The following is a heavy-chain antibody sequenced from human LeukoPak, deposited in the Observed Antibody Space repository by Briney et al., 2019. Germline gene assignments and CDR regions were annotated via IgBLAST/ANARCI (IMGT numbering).Heavy chain of an antibody. Sequence: PSETLSLTCTASGGSISSYYWSWIRQPPGKGLEWIGSIYYSGSTYYNPSLKSRVTISVDTSKNQFSLKLSSVTAADTAVYYCARGEDGTGDYRPTYFDSWGQGTLVTVSS. V-gene: IGHV4-59*05. CDR1: GGSISSYY. CDR2: IYYSGST. J-gene: IGHJ4*02. CDR3: ARGEDGTGDYRPTYFDS. D-gene: IGHD4-17*01.